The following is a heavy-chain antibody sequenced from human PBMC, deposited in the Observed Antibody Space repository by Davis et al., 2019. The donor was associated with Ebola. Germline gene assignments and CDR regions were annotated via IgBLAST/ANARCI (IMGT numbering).Heavy chain of an antibody. CDR2: ISAYNGNT. D-gene: IGHD2-8*01. CDR3: ARVNGGVNPLYYYYYYGMDV. J-gene: IGHJ6*02. Sequence: AASVKVSCKASGYTFTSYYMHWVRQAPGQGLEWMGWISAYNGNTNYAQKFQGRVTMTTDTSTSTAYMELRSLRSDDTAVYYCARVNGGVNPLYYYYYYGMDVWGQGTTVTVSS. V-gene: IGHV1-18*04. CDR1: GYTFTSYY.